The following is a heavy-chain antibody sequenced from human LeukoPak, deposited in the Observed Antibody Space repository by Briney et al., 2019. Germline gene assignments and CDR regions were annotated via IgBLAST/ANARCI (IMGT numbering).Heavy chain of an antibody. CDR2: IKNDGITT. Sequence: PGGSLRLSCAPSGFTFSSYSMNWVRQAPGKGLVWVSLIKNDGITTTYADSVKGRFTISRDNAMNTVFLQMNSLRAEDTAIYYCAKGGKGSYYSDSWGQGTLVTVSS. J-gene: IGHJ4*02. CDR3: AKGGKGSYYSDS. D-gene: IGHD3-10*01. V-gene: IGHV3-74*01. CDR1: GFTFSSYS.